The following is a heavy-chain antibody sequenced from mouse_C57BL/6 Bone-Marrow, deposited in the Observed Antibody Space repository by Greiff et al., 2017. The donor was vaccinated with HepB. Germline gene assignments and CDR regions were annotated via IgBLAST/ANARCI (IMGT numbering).Heavy chain of an antibody. Sequence: VHVKQSGAELVRPGASVKLSCTASGFNIKDDYMHWVKQRPEQGLEWIGWIDPENGDTEYASKFQGKATITADTSSNTAYLQLSSLTSEDTAVYYCTTAYSNYYWGQGTTLTVSS. D-gene: IGHD2-5*01. CDR3: TTAYSNYY. CDR2: IDPENGDT. J-gene: IGHJ2*01. CDR1: GFNIKDDY. V-gene: IGHV14-4*01.